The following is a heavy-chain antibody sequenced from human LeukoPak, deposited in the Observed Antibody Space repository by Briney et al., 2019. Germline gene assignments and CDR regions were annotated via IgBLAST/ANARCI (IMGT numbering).Heavy chain of an antibody. D-gene: IGHD6-13*01. V-gene: IGHV1-2*06. CDR3: ARGGSSWYAAQY. J-gene: IGHJ4*02. CDR2: INPNSGGT. CDR1: GYTFTGCY. Sequence: ASVKVSCKASGYTFTGCYMHLVRQAPGQGLEWMGRINPNSGGTNYAQKFQGRVTMTRDTSISTAYMELSRLRSDDTAVYYCARGGSSWYAAQYWGQETLVTVSS.